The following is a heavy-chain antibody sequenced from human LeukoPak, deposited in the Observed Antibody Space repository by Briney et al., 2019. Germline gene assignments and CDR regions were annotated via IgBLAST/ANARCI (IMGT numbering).Heavy chain of an antibody. CDR2: INPNTGGT. Sequence: AASVKVSCKASGYTFTGYYMHWVRQAPGQGLEWMGWINPNTGGTKYAQRFQDRVTMTRDTSISTAYMEVSRLRYDDTAVYYCARPLRVTMIRGAAFRASSDFDPWGQGTLVTVSS. CDR3: ARPLRVTMIRGAAFRASSDFDP. J-gene: IGHJ5*02. V-gene: IGHV1-2*02. CDR1: GYTFTGYY. D-gene: IGHD3-10*01.